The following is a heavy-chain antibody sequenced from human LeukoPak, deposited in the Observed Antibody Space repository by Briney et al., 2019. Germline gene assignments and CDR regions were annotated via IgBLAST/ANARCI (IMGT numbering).Heavy chain of an antibody. CDR3: ARYSESSSAGWLDH. CDR2: VYSSGST. Sequence: PSETLSLTSTVSGGSLTSYYWSWVRQPPRERLEWIAFVYSSGSTNYNPSLKSRLTISVDTSKNQCSLKLRSVTAADTAVYYWARYSESSSAGWLDHWGQGTLVTVSS. J-gene: IGHJ5*02. CDR1: GGSLTSYY. D-gene: IGHD1-26*01. V-gene: IGHV4-4*08.